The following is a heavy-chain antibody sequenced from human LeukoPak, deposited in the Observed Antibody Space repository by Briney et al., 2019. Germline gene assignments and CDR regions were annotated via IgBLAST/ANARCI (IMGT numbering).Heavy chain of an antibody. CDR1: GFTFGTYG. CDR2: ISRSSDSE. CDR3: ARDSTRMLGLFDY. Sequence: GGSLRLSCASSGFTFGTYGMNWVRQAPEKGLEWVSYISRSSDSENCADSVKGRFTISRDNIRNLLYLQMNSLRAEDTAVYFCARDSTRMLGLFDYWGQGTLVTLSS. J-gene: IGHJ4*02. V-gene: IGHV3-48*01. D-gene: IGHD2-2*01.